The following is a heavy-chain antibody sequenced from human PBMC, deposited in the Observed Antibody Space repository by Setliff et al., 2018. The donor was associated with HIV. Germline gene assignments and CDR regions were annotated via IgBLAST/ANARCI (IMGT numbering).Heavy chain of an antibody. CDR2: MNPNSGNT. J-gene: IGHJ6*03. D-gene: IGHD2-15*01. Sequence: ASVKVSCKASGYTFINYDVNWVRQATGHGLEWMGWMNPNSGNTGYAQKFQGRVTMTRNTSISTAYMELSSLRSEDTAVYYCARGVAVAPTRWSHYYYYMDVWGKGTTVTVSS. CDR1: GYTFINYD. V-gene: IGHV1-8*02. CDR3: ARGVAVAPTRWSHYYYYMDV.